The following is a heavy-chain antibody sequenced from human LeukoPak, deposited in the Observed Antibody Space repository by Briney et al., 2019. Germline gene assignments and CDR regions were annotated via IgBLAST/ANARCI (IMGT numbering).Heavy chain of an antibody. D-gene: IGHD3-9*01. Sequence: GGSLRLSCAASGFTFSSYWMSGVRQAPGKGREWVANIKQHGSEEYYVDSVKGRFTISRDNAKDSLYLQMNSLRAEDTAVYYCARFRAYDIFPCYIDYWGQGTLVTVSS. CDR1: GFTFSSYW. V-gene: IGHV3-7*01. J-gene: IGHJ4*02. CDR3: ARFRAYDIFPCYIDY. CDR2: IKQHGSEE.